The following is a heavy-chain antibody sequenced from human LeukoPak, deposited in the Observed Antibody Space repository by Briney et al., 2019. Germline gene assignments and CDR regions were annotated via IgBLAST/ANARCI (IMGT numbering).Heavy chain of an antibody. J-gene: IGHJ4*02. V-gene: IGHV5-51*01. CDR3: ARLYRSWYGEIDY. Sequence: GASLKISCKGSGSSFTSYWIGWVRQVPGKGLEWMGIIYPGDSDTRYSPSFQGQVTISADKSIRTAYLQWSSLKASDTAMYYCARLYRSWYGEIDYWGQGTLVTVSS. D-gene: IGHD6-13*01. CDR1: GSSFTSYW. CDR2: IYPGDSDT.